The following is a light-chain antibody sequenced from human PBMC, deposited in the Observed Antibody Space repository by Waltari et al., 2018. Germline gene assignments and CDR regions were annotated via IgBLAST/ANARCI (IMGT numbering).Light chain of an antibody. CDR2: GVS. CDR1: QSVRGS. Sequence: EILLTQSPGPPSLSPGARATLSCRASQSVRGSLAWYQQKAGQAPRLLIYGVSSRATGIPERFSGSGSGTDFSLTISRLEPEDFAVYYCQHYVRLPATFGQGTKVEIK. V-gene: IGKV3-20*01. CDR3: QHYVRLPAT. J-gene: IGKJ1*01.